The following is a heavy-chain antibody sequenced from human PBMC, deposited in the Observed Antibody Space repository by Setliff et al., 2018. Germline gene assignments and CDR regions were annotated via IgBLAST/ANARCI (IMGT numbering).Heavy chain of an antibody. V-gene: IGHV4-4*08. CDR1: GDSISSYY. D-gene: IGHD2-2*03. J-gene: IGHJ3*02. CDR2: IYTSGST. CDR3: VRVEAGYCSSTSCYVVGAFDI. Sequence: PSETLSLTCTVSGDSISSYYWSWVRQPPGKGLEWIGYIYTSGSTNYNPSLKSRGTISVDTSRNQFSLKLSSVTAADTAVYYCVRVEAGYCSSTSCYVVGAFDIWGQGTMVTVSS.